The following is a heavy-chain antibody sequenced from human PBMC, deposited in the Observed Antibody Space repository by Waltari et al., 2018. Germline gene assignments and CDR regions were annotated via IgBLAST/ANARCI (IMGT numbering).Heavy chain of an antibody. CDR3: ARDIVVVPAAHLENYYYYGMDV. V-gene: IGHV4-34*01. Sequence: QVQLQQWGAGLLKPSETLSLTCAVYGGSFSGYYWSWIRQPPGKGLEWIGENNHSGSTKYNPSRKSRVTISVDTSKNQFSLKLSSVTAADTAVYYCARDIVVVPAAHLENYYYYGMDVWGQGTTVTVSS. J-gene: IGHJ6*02. CDR1: GGSFSGYY. D-gene: IGHD2-2*01. CDR2: NNHSGST.